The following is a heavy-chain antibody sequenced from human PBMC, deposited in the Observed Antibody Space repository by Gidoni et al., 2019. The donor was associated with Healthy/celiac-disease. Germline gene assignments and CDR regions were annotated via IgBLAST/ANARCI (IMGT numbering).Heavy chain of an antibody. J-gene: IGHJ4*02. CDR2: ISGSGGST. CDR1: GFTVSIDA. D-gene: IGHD2-2*01. Sequence: EVQLLESGGGLVQTGGSLRLSCAASGFTVSIDAMRWVRQAPGKGLECVSAISGSGGSTYYADSVKYRFTISRDKSKNTLYLQMNSLRSEDTAVYYCAKDSTPSGDYFDYWGQGTLVTVSS. V-gene: IGHV3-23*01. CDR3: AKDSTPSGDYFDY.